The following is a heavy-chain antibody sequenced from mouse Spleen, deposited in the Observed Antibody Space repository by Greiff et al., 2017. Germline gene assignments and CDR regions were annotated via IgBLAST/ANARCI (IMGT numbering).Heavy chain of an antibody. Sequence: EVKVEESGGGLVQPGGSMKLSCAASGFTFSDAWMDWVRQSPEKGLEWVAEIRNKANNHATYYAESVKGRFTISRDDSKSSVYLQMNSLRAEDTGIYYCTRRPYYGSSPWFAYWGQGTLVTVSA. CDR3: TRRPYYGSSPWFAY. J-gene: IGHJ3*01. V-gene: IGHV6-6*01. CDR2: IRNKANNHAT. D-gene: IGHD1-1*01. CDR1: GFTFSDAW.